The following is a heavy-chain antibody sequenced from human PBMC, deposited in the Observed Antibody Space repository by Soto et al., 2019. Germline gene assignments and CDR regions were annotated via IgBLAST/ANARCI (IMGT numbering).Heavy chain of an antibody. CDR3: APDRGPYGPTYDALNF. J-gene: IGHJ3*01. D-gene: IGHD3-10*01. Sequence: QVQLVESGGDVVQPGGSLRVSCGASEFTFGTYGIHWVRQGPGRGLEWVAMISYDGSKRSYVDSVKGRFTISSDKSLYLQMNGLRAEDTAMYYCAPDRGPYGPTYDALNFWGQGTMVTVSS. CDR2: ISYDGSKR. V-gene: IGHV3-30*03. CDR1: EFTFGTYG.